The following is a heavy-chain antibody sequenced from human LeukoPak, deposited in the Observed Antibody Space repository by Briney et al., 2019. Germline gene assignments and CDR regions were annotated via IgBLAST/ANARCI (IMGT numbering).Heavy chain of an antibody. D-gene: IGHD3-9*01. CDR2: IYHSGST. CDR1: GYSISSGYY. J-gene: IGHJ4*02. CDR3: ASSGDILTGTYRGIDY. V-gene: IGHV4-38-2*01. Sequence: SETLSLTCAVSGYSISSGYYWGWLRQPPGKGLEWIGSIYHSGSTYYNPSLKSRVTISVDTSKNQFSLKLNSVTAADTAVYYCASSGDILTGTYRGIDYWGQGTLVTVSS.